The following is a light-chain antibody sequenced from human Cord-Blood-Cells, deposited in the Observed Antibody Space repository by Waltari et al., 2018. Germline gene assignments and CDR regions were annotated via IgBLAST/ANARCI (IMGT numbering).Light chain of an antibody. CDR2: DVS. V-gene: IGLV2-11*01. Sequence: QSALTQPRPVSGSPGQPVPISCTGTPSAVGGYNLSSWYQQHPGKAPKLMIYDVSKRPSGVPDRFSGSKSGNTASLTISGLQAEDEADYYCCSYAGSYTYVFGTGTKVTVL. CDR1: PSAVGGYNL. J-gene: IGLJ1*01. CDR3: CSYAGSYTYV.